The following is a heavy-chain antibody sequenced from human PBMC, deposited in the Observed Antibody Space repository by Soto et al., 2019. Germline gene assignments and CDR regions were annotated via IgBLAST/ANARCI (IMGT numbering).Heavy chain of an antibody. CDR3: ARESQYYDFWSGYSPFDY. CDR1: GDSVSSNSAA. J-gene: IGHJ4*02. V-gene: IGHV6-1*01. CDR2: TYYRSKWYN. D-gene: IGHD3-3*01. Sequence: SQTLSLTCAISGDSVSSNSAAWNWIRQSPSRGLEWLGRTYYRSKWYNDYAVSVKSRITINPDTSKNQFSLQLNSVTPEDTAVYYCARESQYYDFWSGYSPFDYWGQGTLVTVSS.